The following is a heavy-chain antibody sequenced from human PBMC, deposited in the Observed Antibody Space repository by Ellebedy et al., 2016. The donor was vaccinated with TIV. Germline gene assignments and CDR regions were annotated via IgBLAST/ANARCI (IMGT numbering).Heavy chain of an antibody. Sequence: ASVKVSXXASGYTFTSYDIHWVRQAPGQGLEWMGWVNPNSGYTGYAQMFQGRVTMTRNTSINTAYMELPSLRSDDTAVYYCGTPMVGDFSYYYMDVWGKGTTVTVSS. CDR2: VNPNSGYT. D-gene: IGHD5-18*01. V-gene: IGHV1-8*01. CDR3: GTPMVGDFSYYYMDV. CDR1: GYTFTSYD. J-gene: IGHJ6*03.